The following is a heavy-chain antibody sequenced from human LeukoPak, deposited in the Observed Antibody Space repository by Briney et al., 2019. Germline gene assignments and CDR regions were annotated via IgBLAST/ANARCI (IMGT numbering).Heavy chain of an antibody. D-gene: IGHD4-17*01. V-gene: IGHV4-38-2*02. Sequence: SETLSLTCTVSGYSISSGYYWGWIRQPPGKGLEWIGSIYHSGSTYYNPSLKSRVTISVDTSKNQFSLKLSSVTAADTAVYYCARASHLTTVTMGGSWFDPWGQGTLVTVSS. CDR1: GYSISSGYY. CDR3: ARASHLTTVTMGGSWFDP. J-gene: IGHJ5*02. CDR2: IYHSGST.